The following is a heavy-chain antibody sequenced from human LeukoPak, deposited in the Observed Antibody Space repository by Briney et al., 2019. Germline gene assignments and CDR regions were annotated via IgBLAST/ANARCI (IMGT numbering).Heavy chain of an antibody. CDR1: GGSISSGGYY. Sequence: SETLSLTCTVSGGSISSGGYYWSWIRQHPGKGLEWIGYIYYSGSTYYNPSLKSRVTISVDTSKNQFSPKLSSVTAADTAVYYCARVSSLLHASFDYWGQGTLVTVSS. CDR3: ARVSSLLHASFDY. J-gene: IGHJ4*02. V-gene: IGHV4-31*03. CDR2: IYYSGST. D-gene: IGHD3-22*01.